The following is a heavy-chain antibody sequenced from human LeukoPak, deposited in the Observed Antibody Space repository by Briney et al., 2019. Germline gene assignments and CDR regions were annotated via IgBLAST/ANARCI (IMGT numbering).Heavy chain of an antibody. Sequence: PGGSLRLSCAASGFIFSSHAMNWVRQAPGKGLEWVSGITGSGGSTYYADSVKGRFTISRDNSKNTLYLQMNSLRAEDTAVYYCARGLRYFDWLDLDYWGQGTLVTVSS. CDR1: GFIFSSHA. J-gene: IGHJ4*02. D-gene: IGHD3-9*01. CDR2: ITGSGGST. V-gene: IGHV3-23*01. CDR3: ARGLRYFDWLDLDY.